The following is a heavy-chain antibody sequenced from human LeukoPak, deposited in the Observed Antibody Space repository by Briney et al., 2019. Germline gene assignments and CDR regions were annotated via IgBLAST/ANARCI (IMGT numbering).Heavy chain of an antibody. CDR1: GYSDYH. CDR3: VRVILSKLDRRTPCFYFYL. D-gene: IGHD1-1*01. CDR2: LMNTGWT. Sequence: PSETLSLTCDVPGYSDYHWGWVRQPPGKGLEWIGTLMNTGWTLDHPSRQRRIAMSLDTSTDQFSLTLKSVTAADTAVYYCVRVILSKLDRRTPCFYFYLWGRGTVVTVSS. V-gene: IGHV4-38-2*01. J-gene: IGHJ2*01.